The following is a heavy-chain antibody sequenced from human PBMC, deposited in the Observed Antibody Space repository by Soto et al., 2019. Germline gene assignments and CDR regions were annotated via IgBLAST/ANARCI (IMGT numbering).Heavy chain of an antibody. J-gene: IGHJ5*02. CDR1: GFTFSSYA. Sequence: GGSLRLSCAASGFTFSSYAMSWVRQAPGKGLEWVSAISGSGGSTYYADSVKGRFTISRDNSKNTLYLQMNSLRAEDTAVYYCATDRGSSGYYNPNWFDPWGQGTLVTVSS. V-gene: IGHV3-23*01. CDR2: ISGSGGST. CDR3: ATDRGSSGYYNPNWFDP. D-gene: IGHD3-22*01.